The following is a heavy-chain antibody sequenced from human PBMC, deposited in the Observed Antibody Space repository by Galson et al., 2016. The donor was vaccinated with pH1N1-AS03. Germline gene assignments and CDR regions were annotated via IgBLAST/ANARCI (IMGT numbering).Heavy chain of an antibody. CDR1: GYSISSGYY. Sequence: SETLSLTCAVSGYSISSGYYWGWIRQPPGKGLEWIGSIYPSGTIYYNPSLKSRVTISVHTSKNQFSLKLTSVTAADTAEFYCARGFILSGSFSGYFQHWGQGTLVTVSS. CDR3: ARGFILSGSFSGYFQH. V-gene: IGHV4-38-2*01. CDR2: IYPSGTI. D-gene: IGHD1-26*01. J-gene: IGHJ1*01.